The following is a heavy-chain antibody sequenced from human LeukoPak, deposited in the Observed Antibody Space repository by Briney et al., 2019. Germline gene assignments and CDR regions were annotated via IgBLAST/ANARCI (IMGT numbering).Heavy chain of an antibody. J-gene: IGHJ4*02. Sequence: PGGSLRLSCAASGFTFSSYWMSWVRQAPGKGLEWIGEINHSGSTNYNPSLKSRVTISVDTSKNQFSLKLSSVTAADTAVYYCARYPARSIPAAIRKAFDYWGQGTLVTVSS. V-gene: IGHV4-34*01. CDR2: INHSGST. CDR1: GFTFSSYW. CDR3: ARYPARSIPAAIRKAFDY. D-gene: IGHD2-2*01.